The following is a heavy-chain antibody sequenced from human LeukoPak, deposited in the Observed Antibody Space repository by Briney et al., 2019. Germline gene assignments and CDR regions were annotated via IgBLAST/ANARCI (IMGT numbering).Heavy chain of an antibody. CDR2: ISSSGSTI. CDR3: ARDRDYGLTRFDY. Sequence: PGGSLRLSCAASGFTFSSYEMNWVRQAPGRGLEWVSYISSSGSTIYYADSVKGRFTISRDNAKNSLYLQMNSLRAEDTAVYYCARDRDYGLTRFDYWGQGTLVTVSS. D-gene: IGHD4-17*01. CDR1: GFTFSSYE. J-gene: IGHJ4*02. V-gene: IGHV3-48*03.